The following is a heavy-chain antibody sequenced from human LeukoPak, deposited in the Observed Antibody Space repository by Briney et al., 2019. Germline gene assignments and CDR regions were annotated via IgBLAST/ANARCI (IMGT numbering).Heavy chain of an antibody. D-gene: IGHD3-3*01. J-gene: IGHJ6*02. CDR1: GGSISSGGYY. Sequence: KASETLSLTCTVSGGSISSGGYYWSWIRQHPGKGLEWIGNIYYSGSTYYNASLKSRVTISVDTSKNQFSLKLTSVTAADTAVYYCARDRYDSYPMDVWGQGTTVTVSS. CDR2: IYYSGST. CDR3: ARDRYDSYPMDV. V-gene: IGHV4-31*03.